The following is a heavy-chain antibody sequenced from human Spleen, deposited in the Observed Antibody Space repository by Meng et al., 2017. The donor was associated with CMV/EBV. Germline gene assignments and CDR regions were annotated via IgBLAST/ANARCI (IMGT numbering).Heavy chain of an antibody. CDR1: GYTFNTYG. CDR2: ISPYNGDT. Sequence: ASVKVSCKASGYTFNTYGISWVRQAPGQGLEWMGWISPYNGDTNYLQKFQGRVTMTTDTSTSTAYMELRSLRSDDTAVYFRARDWTYYYGSGSNPLGRSDYWGQGTLVTVSS. V-gene: IGHV1-18*01. J-gene: IGHJ4*02. CDR3: ARDWTYYYGSGSNPLGRSDY. D-gene: IGHD3-10*01.